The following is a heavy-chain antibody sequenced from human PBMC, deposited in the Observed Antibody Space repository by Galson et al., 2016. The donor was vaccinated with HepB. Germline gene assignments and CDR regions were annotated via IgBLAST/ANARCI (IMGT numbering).Heavy chain of an antibody. CDR2: ISGGNT. V-gene: IGHV3-23*01. J-gene: IGHJ6*01. Sequence: SLRLSCAASGFTFSTYAMSWVRQAPGKGLEWVSLISGGNTYYADSMRGGFTISRDNSKNTLYLQMNSLRAEDTAVYYCAKVLPYSAGHGMDVRGQGTTVTVSS. CDR1: GFTFSTYA. CDR3: AKVLPYSAGHGMDV. D-gene: IGHD6-13*01.